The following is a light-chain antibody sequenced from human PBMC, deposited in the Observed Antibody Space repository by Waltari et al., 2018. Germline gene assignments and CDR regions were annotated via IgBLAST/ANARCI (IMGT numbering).Light chain of an antibody. CDR3: CSYAGRGTYV. CDR1: TRYAGSFDF. V-gene: IGLV2-23*02. J-gene: IGLJ1*01. CDR2: EVF. Sequence: QSSLTQPSSVSGTPGHSLTISRTRTTRYAGSFDFVSWYQQHPVEAPKLLICEVFKRPPDISSRFSGSKSGSTASLTISGLQPEDEADYYCCSYAGRGTYVFGSGTKVTVL.